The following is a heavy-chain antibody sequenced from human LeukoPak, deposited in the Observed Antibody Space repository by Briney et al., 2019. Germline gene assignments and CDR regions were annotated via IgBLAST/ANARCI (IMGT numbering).Heavy chain of an antibody. D-gene: IGHD2-2*01. CDR2: IYTSGST. V-gene: IGHV4-4*07. Sequence: IRQPAGKGLEGIGRIYTSGSTNYNPSLKSRVTMSVDTSKNQFSLKLSSVTAADTAVYYCAREGRGGYCSSTSCYDAFDIWGQGTVVTVSS. CDR3: AREGRGGYCSSTSCYDAFDI. J-gene: IGHJ3*02.